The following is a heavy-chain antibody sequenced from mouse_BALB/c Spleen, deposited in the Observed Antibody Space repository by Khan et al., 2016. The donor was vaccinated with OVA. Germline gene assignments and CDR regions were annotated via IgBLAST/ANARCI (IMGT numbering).Heavy chain of an antibody. CDR3: TRGGGGSRFAY. V-gene: IGHV1S137*01. J-gene: IGHJ3*01. Sequence: VELVESGAELVRPGVSVKISCKGSGYTFTDFTMHWVKQSHAKSLEWIGVISTYYGDVTYNQKFKGKATMTVDKSSSTAYMELARLTSEDSAIYFWTRGGGGSRFAYWGQGTLVTVSA. CDR2: ISTYYGDV. CDR1: GYTFTDFT.